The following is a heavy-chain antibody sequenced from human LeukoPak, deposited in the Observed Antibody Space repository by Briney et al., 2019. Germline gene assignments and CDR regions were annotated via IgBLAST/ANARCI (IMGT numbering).Heavy chain of an antibody. CDR2: IYSGGNT. CDR1: GFTVSGNY. J-gene: IGHJ4*02. V-gene: IGHV3-53*01. CDR3: ARVGSRIAAAGTVY. D-gene: IGHD6-13*01. Sequence: GGSLRLSCAASGFTVSGNYMNWVRQAPGKGLEWVSVIYSGGNTYYADSVKGRFTISTDTSKNSLYLQMNSLRAEDTALYYCARVGSRIAAAGTVYWGQGTLVTVSS.